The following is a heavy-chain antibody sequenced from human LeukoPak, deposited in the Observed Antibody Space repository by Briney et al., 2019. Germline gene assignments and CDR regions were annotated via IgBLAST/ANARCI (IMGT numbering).Heavy chain of an antibody. J-gene: IGHJ6*02. D-gene: IGHD6-13*01. CDR2: IHHSGST. CDR1: GGSISSGGYS. CDR3: ARERIAAAGGMDV. Sequence: PSQTLSLTCAVSGGSISSGGYSWSWIRQPPGKGLEWIGYIHHSGSTYYNPSLKSRVTISVDRSKNQFSLKLSSVTAADTAVYYCARERIAAAGGMDVWGQGTTVTVSS. V-gene: IGHV4-30-2*01.